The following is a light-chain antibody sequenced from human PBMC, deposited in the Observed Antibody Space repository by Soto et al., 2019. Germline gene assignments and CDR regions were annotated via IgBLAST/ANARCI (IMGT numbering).Light chain of an antibody. CDR2: EVS. CDR3: SSYTTSTSFIL. CDR1: SSDIGNYDF. Sequence: QSALTQPASVSGSPGQSITISCTGTSSDIGNYDFVSWYQQVPGTAPNAMIYEVSSRPSGVSNRFSGSKSGNTASLTISGLQAEDEAYYYCSSYTTSTSFILFGGGTKLTVL. V-gene: IGLV2-14*01. J-gene: IGLJ2*01.